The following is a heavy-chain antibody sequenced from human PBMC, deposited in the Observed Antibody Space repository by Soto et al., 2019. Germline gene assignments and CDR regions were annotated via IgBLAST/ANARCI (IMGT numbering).Heavy chain of an antibody. D-gene: IGHD2-15*01. Sequence: QVQLVESGGGVVQPGRSLRLSCAASGFTFSSYGMHWVRQAPGKGLECVAVISYDGSNKYYADSVKGRFTISRDNSKNTLYLQMNSLRAEDTAVYYCAKGERLLLAPWGQGTLVTVSS. CDR1: GFTFSSYG. J-gene: IGHJ5*02. CDR3: AKGERLLLAP. CDR2: ISYDGSNK. V-gene: IGHV3-30*18.